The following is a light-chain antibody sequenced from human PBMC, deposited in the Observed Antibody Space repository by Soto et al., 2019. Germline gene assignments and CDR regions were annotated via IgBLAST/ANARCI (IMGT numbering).Light chain of an antibody. CDR1: KMGDKY. CDR3: QAWDRRTVV. Sequence: SYELTQPPSVSVSPGQTASITCSGDKMGDKYACWYQQKPGQSPVLVIYEAYKRPSGIPERFSGSISGNTATLTISGTQALDEADYYCQAWDRRTVVFGGGTKLTVL. CDR2: EAY. J-gene: IGLJ2*01. V-gene: IGLV3-1*01.